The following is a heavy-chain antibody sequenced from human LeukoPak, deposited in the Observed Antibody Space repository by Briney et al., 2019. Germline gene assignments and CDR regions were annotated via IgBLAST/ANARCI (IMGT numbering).Heavy chain of an antibody. J-gene: IGHJ6*04. CDR1: GGSVSSGSYY. D-gene: IGHD5/OR15-5a*01. CDR2: IYYSGST. CDR3: ARDPGSTLYYYHGMDV. Sequence: SETLSLTCTVSGGSVSSGSYYWSWIRQPPGKGLEWIGYIYYSGSTNYNPSLKSRVTISVDTSKNQFSLKLSSVTAADTAVYYCARDPGSTLYYYHGMDVWGKGTTVTVSS. V-gene: IGHV4-61*01.